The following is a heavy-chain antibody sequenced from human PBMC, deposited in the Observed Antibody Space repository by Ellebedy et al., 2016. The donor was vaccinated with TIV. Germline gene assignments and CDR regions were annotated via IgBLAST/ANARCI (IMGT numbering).Heavy chain of an antibody. J-gene: IGHJ4*02. V-gene: IGHV5-51*01. CDR2: VWPGDSDT. Sequence: GESLKISCKGSGYSFSTYWIGWVRQMPGKGLEYMGMVWPGDSDTRYSPSFQGQVTLSADKSTSTAYLQWTSLTASDTAIYYCARHRYERSITTVDYWGQGTLVTVAS. CDR1: GYSFSTYW. D-gene: IGHD2-2*01. CDR3: ARHRYERSITTVDY.